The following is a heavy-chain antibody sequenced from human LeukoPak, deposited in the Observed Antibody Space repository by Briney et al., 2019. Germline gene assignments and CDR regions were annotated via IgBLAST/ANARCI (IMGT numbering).Heavy chain of an antibody. J-gene: IGHJ4*01. D-gene: IGHD1-14*01. V-gene: IGHV4-61*09. CDR1: GGSISSGSYY. CDR2: IYKSGST. CDR3: VTAPNQDFFDY. Sequence: SETLSLTCTVSGGSISSGSYYWSWIRQPAGKGLEWMGNIYKSGSTNYNPSLKSRLTISTDTSKNQFSFKLNFVTAADTALHYCVTAPNQDFFDYWGRGTLVTVSS.